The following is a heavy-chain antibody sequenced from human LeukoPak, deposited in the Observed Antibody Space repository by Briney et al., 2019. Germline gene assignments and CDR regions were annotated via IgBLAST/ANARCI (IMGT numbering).Heavy chain of an antibody. V-gene: IGHV3-30-3*01. J-gene: IGHJ4*02. D-gene: IGHD4-11*01. CDR2: ISYGGSSK. Sequence: GGSLRLSCAASGFTFSNYALHWVRQAPGKGLEWVAVISYGGSSKYYADSVKGRFTISRDNSKNTLYLQMNSLRAEDTAVYYCARVWVYSTYFNYFDYWGQGTLVTVSS. CDR1: GFTFSNYA. CDR3: ARVWVYSTYFNYFDY.